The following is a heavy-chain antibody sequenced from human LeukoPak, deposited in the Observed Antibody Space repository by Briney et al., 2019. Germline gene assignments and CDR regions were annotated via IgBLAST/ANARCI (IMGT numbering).Heavy chain of an antibody. CDR2: IYYSGST. Sequence: PSETLSLTCTVSGGSISSYYWSWIRQPPGKGLEWIGYIYYSGSTNYNPSLKSRVTISVDTSKNQFSLKLSSVTAADTAVYYCARSSGHYYDTGGVDYWGQGTLVTVSS. V-gene: IGHV4-59*08. CDR3: ARSSGHYYDTGGVDY. D-gene: IGHD3-22*01. J-gene: IGHJ4*02. CDR1: GGSISSYY.